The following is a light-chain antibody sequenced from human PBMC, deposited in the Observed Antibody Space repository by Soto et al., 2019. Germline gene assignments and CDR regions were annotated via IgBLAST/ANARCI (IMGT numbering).Light chain of an antibody. J-gene: IGLJ1*01. CDR1: SSDVGGYNY. Sequence: QSVLTQPASVSGCPGQSITISCTGTSSDVGGYNYVSWYQQHPGKAPKLMIYEVNNRPSGVSNRFSGSKSGNTASLTISGLQAEDEADYYCSSYATSSTLHVFGTGTKVTVL. V-gene: IGLV2-14*01. CDR2: EVN. CDR3: SSYATSSTLHV.